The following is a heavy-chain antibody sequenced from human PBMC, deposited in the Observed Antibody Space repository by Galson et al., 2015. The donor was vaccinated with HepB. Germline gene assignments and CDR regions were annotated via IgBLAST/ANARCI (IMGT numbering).Heavy chain of an antibody. CDR2: INADNGYT. CDR3: ARGEVVGVVVANQNNWVDP. CDR1: GYTFSNYS. J-gene: IGHJ5*02. V-gene: IGHV1-18*01. D-gene: IGHD2-15*01. Sequence: SVKVSCKASGYTFSNYSITWVRQAPGQGLEWMGWINADNGYTDYAQKVQGRVTMTTDTSTSTAYMELRRLRSDDTAVYFCARGEVVGVVVANQNNWVDPLGRRTPVTVYS.